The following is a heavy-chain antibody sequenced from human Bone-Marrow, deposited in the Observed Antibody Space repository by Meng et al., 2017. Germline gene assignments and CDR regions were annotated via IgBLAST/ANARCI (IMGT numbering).Heavy chain of an antibody. J-gene: IGHJ2*01. Sequence: GRPQEAVPGLVKPSQTLSLTCTVSGGSISSGNHYWSWIRQHPGKGLEYIGYIYYSGSTYYNPSLKSRVIISVDTSKNQFSLRLNSVTAADTAVYYCASLYGDSSVWYLDLWGRGTLVTVSS. CDR1: GGSISSGNHY. CDR2: IYYSGST. CDR3: ASLYGDSSVWYLDL. D-gene: IGHD4-17*01. V-gene: IGHV4-31*03.